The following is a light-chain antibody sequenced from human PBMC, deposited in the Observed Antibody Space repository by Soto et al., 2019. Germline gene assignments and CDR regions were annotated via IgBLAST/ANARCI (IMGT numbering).Light chain of an antibody. Sequence: EIQMTQSPSTLSASVGDRVTITCRASQSISSWLAWYQQKPGKAPKLLIYKASSLESGVRSRFSGSGSGTEFTLTISSLQPDDFATYYCQQYNSYSATFGQGTKVEIK. J-gene: IGKJ1*01. V-gene: IGKV1-5*03. CDR1: QSISSW. CDR2: KAS. CDR3: QQYNSYSAT.